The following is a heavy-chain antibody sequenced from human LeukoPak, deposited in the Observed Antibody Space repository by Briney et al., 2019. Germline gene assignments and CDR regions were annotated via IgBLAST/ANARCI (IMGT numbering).Heavy chain of an antibody. V-gene: IGHV3-15*01. J-gene: IGHJ3*02. D-gene: IGHD6-19*01. CDR2: IKSKTDGGTT. CDR1: GFTFSNAW. CDR3: TTDYFTGYSSGPDAFDI. Sequence: GGSLRLSCAASGFTFSNAWMSWVRQAPGKGLEWVGRIKSKTDGGTTDYAAPVKGRCTISRDDSKNTLYLQMNSLKTEDTAVYYCTTDYFTGYSSGPDAFDIWGQGTMVTVSS.